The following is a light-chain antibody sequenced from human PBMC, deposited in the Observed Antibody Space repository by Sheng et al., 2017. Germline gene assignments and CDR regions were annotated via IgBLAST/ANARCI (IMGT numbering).Light chain of an antibody. CDR1: ESINSW. Sequence: DIQMTQSPSTLSASVGDTVTITCRASESINSWLAWYQHKPGTAPKLLITKTSNLQSGVPSRFSGSGSGTEFTLTISRLQPDDFATYYCQKLNDYPLSFGGGTKVVTK. CDR2: KTS. CDR3: QKLNDYPLS. V-gene: IGKV1-5*03. J-gene: IGKJ4*01.